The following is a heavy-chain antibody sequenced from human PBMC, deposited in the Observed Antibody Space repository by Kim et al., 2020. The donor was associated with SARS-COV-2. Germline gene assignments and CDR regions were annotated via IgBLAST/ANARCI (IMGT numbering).Heavy chain of an antibody. CDR3: ARLGGGGYPDY. D-gene: IGHD5-12*01. CDR2: T. V-gene: IGHV1-3*01. J-gene: IGHJ4*02. Sequence: TKDSQKCQGRVTITRDTSASTAYMELSSLRSEDTAVYYCARLGGGGYPDYWGQGTLVTVSS.